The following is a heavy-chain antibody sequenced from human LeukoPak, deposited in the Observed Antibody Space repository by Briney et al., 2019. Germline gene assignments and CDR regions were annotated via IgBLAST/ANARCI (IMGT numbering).Heavy chain of an antibody. D-gene: IGHD3-9*01. V-gene: IGHV3-23*01. Sequence: PGGSLRLSCAVSGFTFSSYAMSWVRQAPGKGLEWVSAISGSGDITYYADTVKGRFTISGDNSKSTLYMQMNSLRAEDTAVYYCAKRLTGYYYIDYWGQGTPVTVSS. CDR2: ISGSGDIT. CDR3: AKRLTGYYYIDY. J-gene: IGHJ4*02. CDR1: GFTFSSYA.